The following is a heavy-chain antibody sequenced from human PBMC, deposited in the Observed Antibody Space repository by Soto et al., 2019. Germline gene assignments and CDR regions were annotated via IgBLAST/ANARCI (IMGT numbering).Heavy chain of an antibody. CDR3: AKGHYDFWSGYHYYYGMDV. J-gene: IGHJ6*02. CDR1: GFTFSSYG. D-gene: IGHD3-3*01. Sequence: QVQLVESGGGVVQPGRSLRLSCAASGFTFSSYGMHWVRQAPGKGLEWVAVISYDGSNKYYADSVKGRFTISRDNSKNXLXQQMNSLRAEDTAVYYCAKGHYDFWSGYHYYYGMDVWGQGTTVTVSS. CDR2: ISYDGSNK. V-gene: IGHV3-30*18.